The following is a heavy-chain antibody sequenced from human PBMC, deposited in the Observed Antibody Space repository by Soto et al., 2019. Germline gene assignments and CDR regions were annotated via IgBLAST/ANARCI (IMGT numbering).Heavy chain of an antibody. D-gene: IGHD6-6*01. J-gene: IGHJ4*02. CDR2: IYCSGST. V-gene: IGHV4-59*12. CDR3: ARVRRGFGAARPGPFDY. Sequence: PGKGLEWIGYIYCSGSTNYNPSLKSRVTISVDTSKNQFSLKLSSVTAADTAVYYCARVRRGFGAARPGPFDYWGQGTLVTVSS.